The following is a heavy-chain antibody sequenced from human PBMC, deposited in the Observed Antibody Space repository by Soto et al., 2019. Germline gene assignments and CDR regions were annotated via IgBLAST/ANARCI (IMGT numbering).Heavy chain of an antibody. CDR1: GFTFSSYW. CDR2: IEKDGSET. CDR3: VEGSGWLSDY. V-gene: IGHV3-7*03. Sequence: EVQLVESGGGLVQPGGSLRLTCAASGFTFSSYWMNWVRLAPGKGLEWVANIEKDGSETNYLDSVRGRFTISRDNAKNSLFLQMNSLRAEDTAVYYCVEGSGWLSDYWGPGTHLTVSS. J-gene: IGHJ4*02. D-gene: IGHD6-19*01.